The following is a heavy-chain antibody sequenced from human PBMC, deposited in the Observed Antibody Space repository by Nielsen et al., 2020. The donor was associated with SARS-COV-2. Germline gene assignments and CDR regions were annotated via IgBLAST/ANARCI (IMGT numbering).Heavy chain of an antibody. V-gene: IGHV3-21*01. CDR1: GFTFSSYS. D-gene: IGHD4-11*01. CDR2: ISSSSSYI. CDR3: ARDNLYSNYYYYYGLDV. Sequence: GGSLRLSCAASGFTFSSYSMNWVRQAPGKGLEWVSSISSSSSYIYYADSVKGRFTISRDNAKSTLYLQMNSLRAEDTAVYYCARDNLYSNYYYYYGLDVWGQGTAVTVSS. J-gene: IGHJ6*02.